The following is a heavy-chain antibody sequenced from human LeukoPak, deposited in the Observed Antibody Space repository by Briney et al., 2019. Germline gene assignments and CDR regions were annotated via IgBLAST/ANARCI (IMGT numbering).Heavy chain of an antibody. CDR1: GFTFSSYG. V-gene: IGHV3-7*01. CDR2: IKQDGSEK. D-gene: IGHD4-17*01. Sequence: GGSLRLSCAASGFTFSSYGMHWVRQAPGKGLEWVANIKQDGSEKYYVDSVKGRFTVSRDNAKNSLYLQMNSLRAEDTAVYYCARRGYGDYGGYFDYWGQGTLVTVSS. J-gene: IGHJ4*02. CDR3: ARRGYGDYGGYFDY.